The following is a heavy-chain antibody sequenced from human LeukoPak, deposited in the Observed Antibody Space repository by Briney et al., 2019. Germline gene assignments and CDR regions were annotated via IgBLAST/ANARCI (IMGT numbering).Heavy chain of an antibody. D-gene: IGHD3-22*01. Sequence: RPSETLSLTCTVSGGSISSSSYYWGWIRQPSGKGLEWIGNIYYRGITYYNPSLKSRVTISVDTSKNQFSLKLSSVTAADTAVYYCARHVHVSMIVVILSDYFDYWGRGTLVSVSS. V-gene: IGHV4-39*01. CDR1: GGSISSSSYY. J-gene: IGHJ4*02. CDR2: IYYRGIT. CDR3: ARHVHVSMIVVILSDYFDY.